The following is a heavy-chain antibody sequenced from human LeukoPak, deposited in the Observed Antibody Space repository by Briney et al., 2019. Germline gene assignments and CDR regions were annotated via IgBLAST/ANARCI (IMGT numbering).Heavy chain of an antibody. Sequence: SQTLSLTCTVSGDSISSGGYYWNWIRQHPGKGLLWIGYIYYSGSTYYNPSLKSRVSMSVDTSKDHFSLKLSSVTAADTAVYYCARVEGSWAFDIWGQGTMVTVSS. CDR2: IYYSGST. CDR1: GDSISSGGYY. V-gene: IGHV4-31*03. D-gene: IGHD3-10*01. CDR3: ARVEGSWAFDI. J-gene: IGHJ3*02.